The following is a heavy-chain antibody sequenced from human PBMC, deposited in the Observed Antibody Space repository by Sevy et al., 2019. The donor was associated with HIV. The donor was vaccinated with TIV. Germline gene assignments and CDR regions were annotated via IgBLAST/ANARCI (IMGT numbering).Heavy chain of an antibody. CDR1: GGSISSGDYY. CDR2: IYYSGST. J-gene: IGHJ4*02. Sequence: SETLSLTCTVSGGSISSGDYYWSWIRQPPGKGLEWIGYIYYSGSTYYNPSLKNRVTISVDTSKNQFSLKLSSVTAADTAVYYCARADRIVVAPFDYWGQGTLVTVSS. CDR3: ARADRIVVAPFDY. V-gene: IGHV4-30-4*01. D-gene: IGHD3-22*01.